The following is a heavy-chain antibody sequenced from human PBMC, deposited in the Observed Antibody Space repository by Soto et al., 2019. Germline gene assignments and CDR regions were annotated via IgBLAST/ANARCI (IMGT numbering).Heavy chain of an antibody. J-gene: IGHJ6*02. CDR2: ISYDGSNK. CDR1: GFTFSSYA. CDR3: ARDLRGGMDV. D-gene: IGHD4-17*01. V-gene: IGHV3-30-3*01. Sequence: QVPLVESGGGVVQPGRSLRLSCAASGFTFSSYAMHWVRQAPGKGLEWVAVISYDGSNKYYADSVKGRFTISRDNSKNTLYLQMNSLRAEDTAVYYCARDLRGGMDVWGQGTTVTVSS.